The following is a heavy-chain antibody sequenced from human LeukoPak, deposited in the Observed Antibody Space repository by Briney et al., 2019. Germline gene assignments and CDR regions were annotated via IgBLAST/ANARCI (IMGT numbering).Heavy chain of an antibody. CDR2: IRDDERNK. J-gene: IGHJ4*02. CDR3: AKDQSSPRGSWYVY. Sequence: GGSLRLSCAASGFTFSNNGMHWVRQAPGKGLEWVAFIRDDERNKDYADSVKGRFTISRDNSKNTLYLQLNSLRAVDTAVYYCAKDQSSPRGSWYVYWGQGTLVTVSS. V-gene: IGHV3-30*02. CDR1: GFTFSNNG. D-gene: IGHD6-13*01.